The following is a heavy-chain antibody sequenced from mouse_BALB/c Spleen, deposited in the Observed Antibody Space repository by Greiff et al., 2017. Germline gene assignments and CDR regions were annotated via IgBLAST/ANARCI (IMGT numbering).Heavy chain of an antibody. Sequence: EVKVVESGGGLVQPGGSRKLSCAASGFTFSSFGMHWVRQAPEKGLEWVAYISSGSSTIYYADTVKGRFTISRDNPKNTLFLQMTSLRSEDTAMYYCARGGRYFDVWGAGTTVTVSS. CDR3: ARGGRYFDV. D-gene: IGHD3-3*01. CDR2: ISSGSSTI. CDR1: GFTFSSFG. J-gene: IGHJ1*01. V-gene: IGHV5-17*02.